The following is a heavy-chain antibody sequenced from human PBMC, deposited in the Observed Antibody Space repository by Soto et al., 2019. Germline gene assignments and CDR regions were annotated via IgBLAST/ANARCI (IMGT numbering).Heavy chain of an antibody. CDR3: ARDGYYGSGSGYYYYYGMDV. V-gene: IGHV3-21*01. CDR2: ISSSSSYI. D-gene: IGHD3-10*01. Sequence: GGSLRLSCAASGFTFSSYSMNWVRQAPGKGLEWVSSISSSSSYIYYADSVKGRFTISRDNAKNSLYLQMNSLRAEDTAVYYCARDGYYGSGSGYYYYYGMDVWGQGTTVTVSS. CDR1: GFTFSSYS. J-gene: IGHJ6*02.